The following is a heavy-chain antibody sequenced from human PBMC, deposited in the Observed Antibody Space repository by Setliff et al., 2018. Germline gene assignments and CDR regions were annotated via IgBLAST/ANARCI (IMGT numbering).Heavy chain of an antibody. CDR3: ARDRAYSSSWFLWFDP. J-gene: IGHJ5*02. V-gene: IGHV1-3*01. CDR2: INAGNGNT. D-gene: IGHD6-13*01. CDR1: GYTFTSYG. Sequence: GASVKVSCKAPGYTFTSYGMHWVRQAPGQRLEWMGWINAGNGNTKYSQKFQGRVTITRDTSASTAYMELSSLRSEDTAVYYCARDRAYSSSWFLWFDPWGQGTLVTVSS.